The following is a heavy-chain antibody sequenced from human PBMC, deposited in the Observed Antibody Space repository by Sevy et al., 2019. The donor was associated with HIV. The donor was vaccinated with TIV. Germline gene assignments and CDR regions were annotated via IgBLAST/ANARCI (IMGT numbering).Heavy chain of an antibody. CDR1: GFTFSSYA. CDR3: AKDSSVVLVVSNHYFDY. CDR2: ISGSGGST. J-gene: IGHJ4*02. Sequence: GGSLILSCAASGFTFSSYAMSWVRQAPGKGLEWVSAISGSGGSTYYADSVKGRFTISRDNSKNTLYLQMNSLRAEDTAVYYCAKDSSVVLVVSNHYFDYWGQGTLVAVSS. V-gene: IGHV3-23*01. D-gene: IGHD2-8*02.